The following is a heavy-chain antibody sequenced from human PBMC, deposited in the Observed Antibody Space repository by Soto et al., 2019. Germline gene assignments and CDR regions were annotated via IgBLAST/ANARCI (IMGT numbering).Heavy chain of an antibody. CDR3: ARVKTGVAVAGAFDI. D-gene: IGHD6-19*01. Sequence: ASVKVSCKASGYTLTSYGISWVRQAPGQGLEWMGWISAYNGNTNYAQKLQGRVTMTTDTSTSTAYMELRSLRSDDTAVYYCARVKTGVAVAGAFDIWGQGTMVTVSS. V-gene: IGHV1-18*01. CDR1: GYTLTSYG. CDR2: ISAYNGNT. J-gene: IGHJ3*02.